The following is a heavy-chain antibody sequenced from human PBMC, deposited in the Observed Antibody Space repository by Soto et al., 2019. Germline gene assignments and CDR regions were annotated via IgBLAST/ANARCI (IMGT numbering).Heavy chain of an antibody. Sequence: ASVKVSCKASGYTFTSYGISWVRQAPGQGLEWMGWISAYNGNTNYAQKLQGRVTMTTDTSTSTAYMELRSLRSDDTAVYYCARDGSLAVVVPAAMAPTYYYYGMDVWGQGTTVTVSS. V-gene: IGHV1-18*01. D-gene: IGHD2-2*01. CDR1: GYTFTSYG. CDR2: ISAYNGNT. CDR3: ARDGSLAVVVPAAMAPTYYYYGMDV. J-gene: IGHJ6*02.